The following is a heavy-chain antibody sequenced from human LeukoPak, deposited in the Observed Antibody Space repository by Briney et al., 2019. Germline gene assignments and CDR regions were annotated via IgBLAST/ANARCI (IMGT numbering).Heavy chain of an antibody. Sequence: SETLSLTCTVSGGSISSSSYYWGWIRQPPGKGLEWIGSIYYSGSTYYNPSLKSRVTISVDTSKNQFSLKLSSVTAADTAVYYCARVTIFGVVNPGYYYYMDVWGKGTTVTVSS. CDR1: GGSISSSSYY. J-gene: IGHJ6*03. CDR3: ARVTIFGVVNPGYYYYMDV. CDR2: IYYSGST. V-gene: IGHV4-39*07. D-gene: IGHD3-3*01.